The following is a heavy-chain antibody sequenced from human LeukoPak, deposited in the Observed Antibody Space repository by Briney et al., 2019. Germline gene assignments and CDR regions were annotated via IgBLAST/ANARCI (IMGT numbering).Heavy chain of an antibody. V-gene: IGHV4-39*01. CDR2: IYYSGNT. Sequence: SETLSLTCTVSGGSFSSNNYYWGWIRRPPGKGLEWTGNIYYSGNTYYNPSLKSRVTISVDTSKNQFSLKLSSVTAADTAVYYCARRLRVVGAPGYFDSWGQGTLVTVSS. CDR3: ARRLRVVGAPGYFDS. D-gene: IGHD2-2*01. CDR1: GGSFSSNNYY. J-gene: IGHJ4*02.